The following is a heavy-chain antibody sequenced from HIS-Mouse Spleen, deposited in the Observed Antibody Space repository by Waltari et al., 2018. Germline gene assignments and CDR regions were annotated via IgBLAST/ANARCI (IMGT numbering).Heavy chain of an antibody. D-gene: IGHD6-13*01. Sequence: QLQLQESGPGLVKPSETLSLTCTVSGGSISSNSYYWGWIRQPPGKGLEWIGSIYYSGSTYDNPSLKSRVHISVDTSKNQFSLELSSVTAADTAVYYCAREIPYSSSWYDWYFDLWGRGTLVTVSS. CDR3: AREIPYSSSWYDWYFDL. CDR2: IYYSGST. CDR1: GGSISSNSYY. J-gene: IGHJ2*01. V-gene: IGHV4-39*07.